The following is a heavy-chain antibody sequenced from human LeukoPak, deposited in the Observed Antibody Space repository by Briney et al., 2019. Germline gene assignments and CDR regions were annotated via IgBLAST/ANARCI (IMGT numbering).Heavy chain of an antibody. Sequence: GGSLRLSCAASGFTLDDYAMPWVRHAPGKRLEWVSLISGDGGSTYYADSVKGRFTISRDNSKNSLYLQMNSLRTEDTALYYCAKDTYYYDSSGYEGPSFDYWGQGTLVTVSS. V-gene: IGHV3-43*02. CDR1: GFTLDDYA. J-gene: IGHJ4*02. D-gene: IGHD3-22*01. CDR3: AKDTYYYDSSGYEGPSFDY. CDR2: ISGDGGST.